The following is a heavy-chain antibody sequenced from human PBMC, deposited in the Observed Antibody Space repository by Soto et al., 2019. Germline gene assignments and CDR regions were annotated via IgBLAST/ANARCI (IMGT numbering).Heavy chain of an antibody. CDR1: GGTFSSYA. D-gene: IGHD3-3*01. CDR2: ISAYNGNT. CDR3: AREQRGRGYYDFWSGYYPKNDAFDI. V-gene: IGHV1-18*01. J-gene: IGHJ3*02. Sequence: ASVKVSCKASGGTFSSYAISWVRQAPGQGLEWMGWISAYNGNTNYAQKLQGRVTMTTDTSTSTAYMELRSLRSDDTAVYYCAREQRGRGYYDFWSGYYPKNDAFDIWGQGTMVTVSS.